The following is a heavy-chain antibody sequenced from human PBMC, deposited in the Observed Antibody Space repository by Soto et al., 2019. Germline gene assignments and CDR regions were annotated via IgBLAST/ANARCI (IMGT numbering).Heavy chain of an antibody. D-gene: IGHD6-13*01. CDR1: GYTFTSYG. CDR3: ARSLWKQLDPDDAFDI. J-gene: IGHJ3*02. CDR2: ISAYNGNT. Sequence: QVQLVQSGAEVKKPGASVKVSCKASGYTFTSYGISWVRPAPGQGLEWMGWISAYNGNTNYAQKLQGRVTMTTDTSTSTAYMELRSLRSDDTAVYYCARSLWKQLDPDDAFDIWGQGTMVTVSS. V-gene: IGHV1-18*01.